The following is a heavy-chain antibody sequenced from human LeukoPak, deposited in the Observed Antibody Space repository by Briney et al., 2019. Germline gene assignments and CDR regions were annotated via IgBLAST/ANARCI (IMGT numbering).Heavy chain of an antibody. J-gene: IGHJ4*02. Sequence: SETLSLTCTVSGGSISSYYWSWIRQPPGTGLEWIGYIYYSGSTNYNPSLKSRVTISVDTSKNQFSLKLSSVTAADTAVYYCAREGRSSSSKGFDYWGQGTLVTVSS. CDR2: IYYSGST. CDR1: GGSISSYY. CDR3: AREGRSSSSKGFDY. D-gene: IGHD6-6*01. V-gene: IGHV4-59*01.